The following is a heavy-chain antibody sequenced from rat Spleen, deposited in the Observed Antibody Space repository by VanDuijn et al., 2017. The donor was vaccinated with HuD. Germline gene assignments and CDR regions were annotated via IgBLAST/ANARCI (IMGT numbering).Heavy chain of an antibody. V-gene: IGHV5S23*01. Sequence: EVQLVESGGGLVQPGNSLKLSCAASGFTFSDYALAWVRQAPTRGLEWVESIGPGGVTTFDRDSVKGRFTISRDNAKTNLYLQMDSLRSEDTATYYCITDYGGYGDLFDYWGQGVMVTVSS. D-gene: IGHD1-11*01. CDR2: IGPGGVTT. CDR3: ITDYGGYGDLFDY. J-gene: IGHJ2*01. CDR1: GFTFSDYA.